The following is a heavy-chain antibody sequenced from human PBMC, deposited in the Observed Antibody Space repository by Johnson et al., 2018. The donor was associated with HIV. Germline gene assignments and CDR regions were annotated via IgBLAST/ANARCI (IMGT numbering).Heavy chain of an antibody. D-gene: IGHD5-18*01. CDR2: IYSGSST. V-gene: IGHV3-53*01. Sequence: VPLVESGVGLIQPGGSLRLSCAASGFIVSNNYMSWVRQTPGKGLEWVSVIYSGSSTYYADSLKGRFTISRDSSKNTVYLHMNSLRADDTAVYYCARAYSYGAFDIWGQGTRVTVSA. J-gene: IGHJ3*02. CDR3: ARAYSYGAFDI. CDR1: GFIVSNNY.